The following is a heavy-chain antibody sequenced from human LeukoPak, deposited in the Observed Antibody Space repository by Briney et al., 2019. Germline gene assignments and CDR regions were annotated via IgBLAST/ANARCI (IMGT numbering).Heavy chain of an antibody. CDR2: MFHSGST. CDR3: ARVGSSSSFAGRGFFDI. J-gene: IGHJ3*02. D-gene: IGHD6-6*01. Sequence: SETLSLTCTVSGYSISSGYYWGWIRQPPGKGLEWIGSMFHSGSTYYNPSLKSRVTMSVDTSKNQFSLKLSSVTAADTAVYYCARVGSSSSFAGRGFFDIWGQGTMVTVSS. CDR1: GYSISSGYY. V-gene: IGHV4-38-2*02.